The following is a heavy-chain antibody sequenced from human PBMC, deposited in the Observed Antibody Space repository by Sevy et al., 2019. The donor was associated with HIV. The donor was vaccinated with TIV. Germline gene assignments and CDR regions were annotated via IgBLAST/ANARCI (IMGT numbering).Heavy chain of an antibody. CDR1: GGSISNGHYY. V-gene: IGHV4-39*01. CDR3: ARARGQQLGLYFCYFYMDV. J-gene: IGHJ6*03. Sequence: SETLSLTCTVSGGSISNGHYYWGWIRQPPGKGLEWIGSIYYSGSTYYNPSLKSRVTISVDTSKNQFSLQLSSVTAADTAVYYCARARGQQLGLYFCYFYMDVWGTGTTVTVSS. CDR2: IYYSGST. D-gene: IGHD6-13*01.